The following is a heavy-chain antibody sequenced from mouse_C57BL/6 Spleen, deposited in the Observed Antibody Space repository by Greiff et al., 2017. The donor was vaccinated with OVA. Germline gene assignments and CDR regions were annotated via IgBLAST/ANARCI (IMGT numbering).Heavy chain of an antibody. CDR3: ARGNEYYYGSSYDFDY. V-gene: IGHV1-72*01. CDR1: GYTFTSYW. D-gene: IGHD1-1*01. Sequence: QVKLQQPGAELVKPGASVKLSCKASGYTFTSYWMHWVKQRPGRGLEWIGRIDPNSGGTKYNEKFKSKATLTVDKPSSTAYMQLSSLTSEDSAVYDCARGNEYYYGSSYDFDYWGQGTTLTVSS. J-gene: IGHJ2*01. CDR2: IDPNSGGT.